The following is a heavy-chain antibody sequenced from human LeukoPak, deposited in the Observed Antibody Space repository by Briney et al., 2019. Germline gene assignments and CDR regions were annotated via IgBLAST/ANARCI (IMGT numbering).Heavy chain of an antibody. V-gene: IGHV4-4*02. Sequence: SGTLSLTCAVSGGSIKSNNWWSWVRQPPGKGLEWIGSILYSGSTYYNPSLKSRVTISVDMSKSQFSLKLTSVTATDTALYYCARQVRAAAVAGSSSDPWGQGTLVIVSS. D-gene: IGHD6-13*01. CDR3: ARQVRAAAVAGSSSDP. CDR2: ILYSGST. CDR1: GGSIKSNNW. J-gene: IGHJ5*02.